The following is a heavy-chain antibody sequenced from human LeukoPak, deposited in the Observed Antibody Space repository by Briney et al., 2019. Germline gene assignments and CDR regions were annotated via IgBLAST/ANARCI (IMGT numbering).Heavy chain of an antibody. Sequence: GGSLRLSCAASGFTFSSYTMNWVRQAPGKGLEWVSSISTSSSYIYYADSVKGRFTISRDNAKNSLYLQMNSLRAEDTAVYYCAQTYYYGSGSYNAWGQGTLVTVSS. D-gene: IGHD3-10*01. CDR3: AQTYYYGSGSYNA. J-gene: IGHJ5*02. CDR1: GFTFSSYT. CDR2: ISTSSSYI. V-gene: IGHV3-21*01.